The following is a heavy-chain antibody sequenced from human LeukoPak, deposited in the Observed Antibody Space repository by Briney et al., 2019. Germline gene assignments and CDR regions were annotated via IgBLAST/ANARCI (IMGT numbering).Heavy chain of an antibody. Sequence: SETLPLTCTVSGGSISSSSYYWGWIRQPPGKGLEWIGSIYYSGSTHYNPSLKSRVTISVDTSKNQFSLKLSSVTAADTAVYYCARFDYYDSSGYYAYYFDYWGQGTLVTVSS. CDR3: ARFDYYDSSGYYAYYFDY. V-gene: IGHV4-39*01. J-gene: IGHJ4*02. D-gene: IGHD3-22*01. CDR1: GGSISSSSYY. CDR2: IYYSGST.